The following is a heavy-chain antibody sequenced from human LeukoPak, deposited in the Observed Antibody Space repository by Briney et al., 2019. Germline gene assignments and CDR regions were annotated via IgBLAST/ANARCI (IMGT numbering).Heavy chain of an antibody. CDR2: IYPGDSDT. CDR3: ARHGGTTFDPIDY. D-gene: IGHD3-16*01. CDR1: GHSFISYW. V-gene: IGHV5-51*01. J-gene: IGHJ4*02. Sequence: GESLKISCQGPGHSFISYWIAWVRQMPRKGLEWMGIIYPGDSDTRYSPSFQGQVTISADKSISTAYLQWSSLKASDTAMYYCARHGGTTFDPIDYWGQGTLVTVSS.